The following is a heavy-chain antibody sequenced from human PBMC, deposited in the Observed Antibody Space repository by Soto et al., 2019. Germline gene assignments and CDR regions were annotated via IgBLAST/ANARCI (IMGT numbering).Heavy chain of an antibody. Sequence: GASVKVSCKASGYTFTSYYMHWVRQAPGQGLEWMGIINPSGGSTSYAQKFQGRVTMTRDTSTSTVYMELSSLRSEDTAVYYCARDDYYDFWSGPPGHGMDVWGQGTTVTVSS. V-gene: IGHV1-46*01. CDR3: ARDDYYDFWSGPPGHGMDV. CDR2: INPSGGST. D-gene: IGHD3-3*01. J-gene: IGHJ6*02. CDR1: GYTFTSYY.